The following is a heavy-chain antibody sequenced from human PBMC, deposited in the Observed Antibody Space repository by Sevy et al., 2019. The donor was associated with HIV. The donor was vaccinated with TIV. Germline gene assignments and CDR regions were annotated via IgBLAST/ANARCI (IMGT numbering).Heavy chain of an antibody. CDR1: GGSISNSDSY. CDR2: IHYTGGT. J-gene: IGHJ4*02. V-gene: IGHV4-30-4*02. CDR3: ASKRGYNHGPFDY. D-gene: IGHD5-18*01. Sequence: SETLSLTCTVSGGSISNSDSYWRWIRQPPGKGLEWIGYIHYTGGTYYTPFLKSRVAMLVDTSEKQFSLKLSSMTEADTAVYYCASKRGYNHGPFDYWGQGTLVTVSS.